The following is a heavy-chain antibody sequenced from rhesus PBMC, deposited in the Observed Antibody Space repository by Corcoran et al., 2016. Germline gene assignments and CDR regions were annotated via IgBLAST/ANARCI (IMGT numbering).Heavy chain of an antibody. CDR3: ARQGGTYNRFDV. J-gene: IGHJ5-1*01. V-gene: IGHV4S11*01. CDR2: IYGSGST. Sequence: QVQLQESGPGLGRPSETLSLTCAVSGGSISSNYWSWISLAPGRGLEWIGYIYGSGSTYYNPSLKSRVTLSVDTSKSQLSLKLTSVTAADTAVFYCARQGGTYNRFDVWGPGVLVTVSS. CDR1: GGSISSNY. D-gene: IGHD1-44*01.